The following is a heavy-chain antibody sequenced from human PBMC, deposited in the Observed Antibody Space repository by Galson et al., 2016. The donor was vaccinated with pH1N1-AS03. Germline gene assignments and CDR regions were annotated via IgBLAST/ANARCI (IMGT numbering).Heavy chain of an antibody. CDR2: IYAGGGT. J-gene: IGHJ6*02. V-gene: IGHV3-53*01. CDR3: ARDTDHYGMDV. Sequence: SLRLSCAASGFTVSTNYITWVRQAPGKGLEWISVIYAGGGTHYADSVKGRFTISNDNYKNTVYLQMNSLRAEDTAVYYCARDTDHYGMDVWGQGTTVTVSS. CDR1: GFTVSTNY.